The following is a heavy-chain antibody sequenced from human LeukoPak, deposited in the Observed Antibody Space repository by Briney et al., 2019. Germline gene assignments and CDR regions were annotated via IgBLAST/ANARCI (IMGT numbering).Heavy chain of an antibody. V-gene: IGHV3-23*01. Sequence: GGSLRLSCAASGSTFNNYAMNWVRQAPGKGLEWVSGIGGSGGRTYYVDSVKGRFTISRDDSKNMLYLQMNSLRADDTAVYYCAKGMWDGYYFYYIMDVWGQGTTVTVSS. J-gene: IGHJ6*02. CDR2: IGGSGGRT. CDR1: GSTFNNYA. CDR3: AKGMWDGYYFYYIMDV. D-gene: IGHD1-26*01.